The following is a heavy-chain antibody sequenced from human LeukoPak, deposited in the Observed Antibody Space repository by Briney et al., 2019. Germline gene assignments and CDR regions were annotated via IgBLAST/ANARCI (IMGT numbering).Heavy chain of an antibody. V-gene: IGHV4-39*01. CDR3: ARGPIVGATNGIWFDP. J-gene: IGHJ5*02. Sequence: SSETLSLTCTVSGDSMSSSHYCWGWIRQPPGKGLEWIGSIYYSGSTYYNPSLKSRVTMSVDTSKKQFSLKLSSVTAADTAVYYCARGPIVGATNGIWFDPWGQGTLVTVSS. CDR1: GDSMSSSHYC. D-gene: IGHD1-26*01. CDR2: IYYSGST.